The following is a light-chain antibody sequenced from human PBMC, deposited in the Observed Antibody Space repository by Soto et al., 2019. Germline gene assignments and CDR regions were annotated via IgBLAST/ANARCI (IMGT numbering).Light chain of an antibody. V-gene: IGLV1-44*01. CDR3: AAWDDSLNGVV. Sequence: QSVLTQPPSASGTPGQRVTISCSGSSSKIGSNTVNWYQQLPGTAPKLLICSNNQRPSGVPDRFSGSKSGTSASLAISGLQSEDEADYYCAAWDDSLNGVVFGGGTKLTVL. CDR2: SNN. CDR1: SSKIGSNT. J-gene: IGLJ2*01.